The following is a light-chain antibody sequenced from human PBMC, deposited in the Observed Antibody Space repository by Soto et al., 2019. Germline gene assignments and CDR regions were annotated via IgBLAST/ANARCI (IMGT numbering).Light chain of an antibody. V-gene: IGLV1-47*01. CDR2: RNN. Sequence: QSVLTQPPSASGTPGQRVSISCSGSSSNIGSTYVYWYQQLPGTAPKLLIYRNNQRPSGVADRISGSKSGTSASLAISGLRSADEADYYCAAWDDSLSGWVFGGGTKLTVL. J-gene: IGLJ3*02. CDR1: SSNIGSTY. CDR3: AAWDDSLSGWV.